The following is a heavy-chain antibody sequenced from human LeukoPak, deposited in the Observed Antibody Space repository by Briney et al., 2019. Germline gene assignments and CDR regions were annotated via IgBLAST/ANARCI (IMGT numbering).Heavy chain of an antibody. J-gene: IGHJ5*02. CDR1: GGSISSYY. D-gene: IGHD6-13*01. V-gene: IGHV4-4*07. CDR2: IYTSGST. Sequence: PSETLSLTCTVSGGSISSYYWSWLRQPAGKGLEWIGRIYTSGSTNYNPSLKSRVTMSVDTSKNQFSLKLSSVTAADTAVYYCARVEQQRYNNWFDPWGQGTLVTVSS. CDR3: ARVEQQRYNNWFDP.